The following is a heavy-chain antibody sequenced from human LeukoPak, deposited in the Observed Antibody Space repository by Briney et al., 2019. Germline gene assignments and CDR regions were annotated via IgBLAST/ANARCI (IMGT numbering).Heavy chain of an antibody. CDR1: GFTFSNYW. CDR2: IKRDESEQ. Sequence: GGSLRLSCAASGFTFSNYWMSWVRQAPGKGLKWVADIKRDESEQHYVDSVKGRFTISRDSAKNSLYLQMNSLRAEDTAVYYCALNMVGGQIFDFWGQGTLVTVSS. D-gene: IGHD3-10*01. CDR3: ALNMVGGQIFDF. J-gene: IGHJ4*02. V-gene: IGHV3-7*01.